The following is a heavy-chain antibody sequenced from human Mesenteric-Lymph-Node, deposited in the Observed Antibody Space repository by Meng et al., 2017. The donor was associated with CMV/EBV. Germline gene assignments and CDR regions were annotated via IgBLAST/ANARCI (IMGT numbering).Heavy chain of an antibody. D-gene: IGHD4-23*01. J-gene: IGHJ4*02. V-gene: IGHV4-34*01. CDR2: INHSGST. CDR1: GGSFSGSY. CDR3: ARHQRWLKSEGGFNY. Sequence: QVQLTQWGGGLLKPSETLSLSRAVYGGSFSGSYWSWIRQPPGKGLEWIGEINHSGSTNYNPSHKRRVTISVDTSKNQFSLKLISVTAADTAVYYCARHQRWLKSEGGFNYWGQGTLVTVSS.